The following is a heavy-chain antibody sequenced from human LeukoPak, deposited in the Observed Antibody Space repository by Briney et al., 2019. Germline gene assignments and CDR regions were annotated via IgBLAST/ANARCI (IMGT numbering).Heavy chain of an antibody. D-gene: IGHD4-17*01. CDR2: IYYSGST. V-gene: IGHV4-59*11. CDR3: ASAPRDGDYDY. Sequence: SETLSLTCTVSGGSISSHYWSWIRQPPGKGLEWIGYIYYSGSTNYNPSLKSRVTISVDTSKNQFSLKLSSVTAADTAVYYCASAPRDGDYDYWGQGTLVTVSS. J-gene: IGHJ4*02. CDR1: GGSISSHY.